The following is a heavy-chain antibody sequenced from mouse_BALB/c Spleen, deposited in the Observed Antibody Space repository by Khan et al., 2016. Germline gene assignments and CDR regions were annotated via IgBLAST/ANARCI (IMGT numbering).Heavy chain of an antibody. CDR3: ARRVDY. CDR1: NYTFTDYS. CDR2: INTETGAP. V-gene: IGHV9-2-1*01. J-gene: IGHJ2*01. Sequence: QIQLVQSGPELKKPGETVKISCKASNYTFTDYSLHWVKQTPGKDLKWMGWINTETGAPTYADDFKGRFAFSLETSASTAYLQINNLKNEDTATYFCARRVDYWGQGTTLTVSS.